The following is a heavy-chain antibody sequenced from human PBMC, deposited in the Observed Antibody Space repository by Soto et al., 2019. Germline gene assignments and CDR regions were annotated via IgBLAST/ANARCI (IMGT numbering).Heavy chain of an antibody. V-gene: IGHV1-18*01. CDR2: ISAYNGNT. J-gene: IGHJ6*02. Sequence: GASVKVSCKASGYTFTSYGISWVRQAPGQGLEWMGWISAYNGNTNYAQKLQGRVTMTTDTSTSTAYMELRRLRSNDTAAYYCAIDSGPGTIFGVVIDYYYYYGMDVWGQGTTVTVSS. D-gene: IGHD3-3*01. CDR3: AIDSGPGTIFGVVIDYYYYYGMDV. CDR1: GYTFTSYG.